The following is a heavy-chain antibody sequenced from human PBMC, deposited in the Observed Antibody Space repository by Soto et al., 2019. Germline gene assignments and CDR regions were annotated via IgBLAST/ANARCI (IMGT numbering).Heavy chain of an antibody. CDR3: ARDSPRYSSSWYYYYGMDV. J-gene: IGHJ6*02. V-gene: IGHV4-31*03. CDR2: IYYSGST. CDR1: GGSISSGGYY. D-gene: IGHD6-13*01. Sequence: SETLSLTCTVSGGSISSGGYYWSWIRQHPGKGLEWIGYIYYSGSTYYNPSLKSRVTISVDTSKNQFSLKLSSVTAADTAVYYCARDSPRYSSSWYYYYGMDVWGQGTTVTVSS.